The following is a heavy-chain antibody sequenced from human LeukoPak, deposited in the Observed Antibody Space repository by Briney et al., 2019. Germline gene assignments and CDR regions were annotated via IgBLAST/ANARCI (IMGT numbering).Heavy chain of an antibody. J-gene: IGHJ4*02. D-gene: IGHD1-26*01. CDR2: IYYSGST. Sequence: PSETLSLTCTVSGGSITSYYWSWIRQPPGKGPEWIGYIYYSGSTNYNPSLKSRVTISVDTSKNQFSLKLSSVTAADTAVYYCARDVTASASGSYYFDYWGQGTLVTVSS. CDR1: GGSITSYY. CDR3: ARDVTASASGSYYFDY. V-gene: IGHV4-59*01.